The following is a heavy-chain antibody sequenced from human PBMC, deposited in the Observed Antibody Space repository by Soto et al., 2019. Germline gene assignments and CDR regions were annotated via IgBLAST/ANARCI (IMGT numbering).Heavy chain of an antibody. J-gene: IGHJ4*02. V-gene: IGHV1-18*01. D-gene: IGHD2-15*01. CDR2: ISTYNGNT. CDR3: ARDLGGWPDY. Sequence: ASVKVSCKTSGYTFTSYGITWVRQAPGQGLEWMGWISTYNGNTNYAQKLQDRVTMTTDTSASTAYMELSSLRSEDTAVYYCARDLGGWPDYWGQGTLVTVSS. CDR1: GYTFTSYG.